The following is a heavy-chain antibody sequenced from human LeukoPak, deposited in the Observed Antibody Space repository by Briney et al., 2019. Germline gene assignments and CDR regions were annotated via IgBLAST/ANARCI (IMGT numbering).Heavy chain of an antibody. J-gene: IGHJ4*02. CDR1: GGSISSGGYY. CDR2: IYYSGST. Sequence: PSETLSLTCTVSGGSISSGGYYWSWIRQHPGKGLEWIGYIYYSGSTYYNPSLKSRVTISVDTSKNQFSLKLSPVTAADTAVYYCARGVVYYDSSGYYPYVYFDYWGQGTLVTVSS. CDR3: ARGVVYYDSSGYYPYVYFDY. D-gene: IGHD3-22*01. V-gene: IGHV4-31*03.